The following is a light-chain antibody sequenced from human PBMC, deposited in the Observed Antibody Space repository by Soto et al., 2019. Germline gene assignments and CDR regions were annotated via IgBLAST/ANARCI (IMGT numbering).Light chain of an antibody. V-gene: IGKV3-11*01. CDR1: QSVSSY. Sequence: ETVLTQSPATLSLPPGERATLSCRASQSVSSYLAWYQHKPGQAPRLLIYDASNRATGIPARFSGSGSGTDFTLTISNHEPEDFAVYYCQQRSNWLITFGQGTRLEIK. CDR3: QQRSNWLIT. CDR2: DAS. J-gene: IGKJ5*01.